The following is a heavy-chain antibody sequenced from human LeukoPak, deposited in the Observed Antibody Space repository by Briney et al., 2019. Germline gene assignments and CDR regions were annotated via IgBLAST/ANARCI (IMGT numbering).Heavy chain of an antibody. D-gene: IGHD5-12*01. CDR2: ISYDGSNK. CDR3: AKGTIYSGYDWADY. CDR1: GFTFSSYG. V-gene: IGHV3-30*18. J-gene: IGHJ4*02. Sequence: GGSLRLSCAASGFTFSSYGMHWVRQAPGKGLEWVAVISYDGSNKYYADSVKGRFTISRDNSKNTLYLQMNSLRAEDTAVYYCAKGTIYSGYDWADYWGQGTLVTGSS.